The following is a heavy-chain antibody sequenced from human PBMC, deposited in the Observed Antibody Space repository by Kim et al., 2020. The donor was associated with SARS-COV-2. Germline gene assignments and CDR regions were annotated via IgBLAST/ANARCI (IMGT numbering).Heavy chain of an antibody. D-gene: IGHD1-26*01. CDR3: TRLSWGAGMIFHKEHQECRQGFDV. Sequence: GESLKISCQGSGYNFRDFWIVWVRQMPGKGLEVMGIIYPGDSDTRYTPSFRGQVTISADNSISTAYLHWSSLKASDSAIYYCTRLSWGAGMIFHKEHQECRQGFDVWGQGTTVTVSS. V-gene: IGHV5-51*01. CDR1: GYNFRDFW. J-gene: IGHJ6*02. CDR2: IYPGDSDT.